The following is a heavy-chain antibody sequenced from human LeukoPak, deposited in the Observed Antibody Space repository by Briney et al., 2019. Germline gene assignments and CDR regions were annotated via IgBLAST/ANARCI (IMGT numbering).Heavy chain of an antibody. J-gene: IGHJ4*02. Sequence: GASLRLSYAASGFTFSSSAMSWVRQAPGKGLEWVSAISASGSSAYYADSVKGRFTVSRDNSKNTLYLQMNSLRAEDTAEYYCAREDRGYDYDFWGQGTLVTVSS. V-gene: IGHV3-23*01. CDR3: AREDRGYDYDF. D-gene: IGHD5-12*01. CDR1: GFTFSSSA. CDR2: ISASGSSA.